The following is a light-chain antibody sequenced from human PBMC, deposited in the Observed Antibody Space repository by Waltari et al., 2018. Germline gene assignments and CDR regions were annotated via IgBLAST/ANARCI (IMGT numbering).Light chain of an antibody. Sequence: QSVLTQPPSVSGAPGQRVTISCTGSRSNIGAGYDVHWYQQVPGAPPNLLIYGDSNRPSGVPDLFSASNSGTSASLAITGLQAEDEAEYYCQSYESSLSGSVFGGGTKLTVL. CDR1: RSNIGAGYD. CDR2: GDS. CDR3: QSYESSLSGSV. V-gene: IGLV1-40*01. J-gene: IGLJ2*01.